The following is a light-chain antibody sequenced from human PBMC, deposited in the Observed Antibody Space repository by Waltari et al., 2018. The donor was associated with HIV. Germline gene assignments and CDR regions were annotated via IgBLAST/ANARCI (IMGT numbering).Light chain of an antibody. CDR1: GSNIGSHD. CDR2: SNK. J-gene: IGLJ3*02. CDR3: ASWDDSLNGPM. Sequence: QSVLIQPPSASGTPGQRVTISCSGSGSNIGSHDANWYPQLPGTAPKLLIYSNKLRPSGVPDRFSGSKSCTSAALAISGLQSEDDADYYCASWDDSLNGPMFGGGTKLTVL. V-gene: IGLV1-44*01.